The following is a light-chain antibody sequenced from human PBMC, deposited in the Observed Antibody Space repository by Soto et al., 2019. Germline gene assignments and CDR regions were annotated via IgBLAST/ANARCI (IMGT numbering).Light chain of an antibody. V-gene: IGKV1-9*01. Sequence: DIQLTQSPSFLSASVGDRVTITCRASQGISSYLAWYQQKPGKATKLLIYAASTLQSGVPSRFSGSGSGTEFTLTISSLQPEDFATYYCQQLNSYPRTTFGQGTRLEIK. CDR2: AAS. CDR3: QQLNSYPRTT. J-gene: IGKJ5*01. CDR1: QGISSY.